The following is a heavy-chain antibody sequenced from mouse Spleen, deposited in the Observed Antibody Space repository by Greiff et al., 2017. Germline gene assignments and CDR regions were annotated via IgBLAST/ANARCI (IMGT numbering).Heavy chain of an antibody. V-gene: IGHV1-69*01. CDR1: GYTFTSYW. J-gene: IGHJ2*01. Sequence: VQLQQPGAELVMPGASVKLSCKASGYTFTSYWMHWVKQRPGQGLEWIGEIDPSDSYTNYNQKFKGKATLTVDKSSSTAYMQLSSLTSEDSAVYYCARQTARATYYFDYWGQGTTLTVSS. D-gene: IGHD3-2*01. CDR3: ARQTARATYYFDY. CDR2: IDPSDSYT.